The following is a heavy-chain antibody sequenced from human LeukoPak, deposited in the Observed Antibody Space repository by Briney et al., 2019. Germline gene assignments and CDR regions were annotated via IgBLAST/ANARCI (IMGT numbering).Heavy chain of an antibody. V-gene: IGHV3-23*01. CDR1: GFTFSSYA. CDR2: ISGSGGST. D-gene: IGHD5-24*01. CDR3: ARGMDGYGGYDY. J-gene: IGHJ4*02. Sequence: GGSLRLSCATSGFTFSSYAMSWVHQAPGKGLEWVSAISGSGGSTYYADSVKGRFTISRDNSKNTVYLQMNSLRVEDTAVYYCARGMDGYGGYDYWGQGTLVTVSS.